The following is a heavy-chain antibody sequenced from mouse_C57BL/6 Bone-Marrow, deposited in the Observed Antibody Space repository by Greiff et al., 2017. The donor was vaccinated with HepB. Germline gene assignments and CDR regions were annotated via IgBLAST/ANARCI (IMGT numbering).Heavy chain of an antibody. CDR3: ARSHYYGSSYVDWFAY. J-gene: IGHJ3*01. Sequence: EVKLMESGPGMVKPSQSLSLTCTVTGYSITSGYDWHWIRHFPGNKLEWMGYISYSGSTNYNPSLKSRISITHDTSKNHFFLKLNSVTTEDTATYYCARSHYYGSSYVDWFAYWGQGTLVTVSA. CDR2: ISYSGST. CDR1: GYSITSGYD. D-gene: IGHD1-1*01. V-gene: IGHV3-1*01.